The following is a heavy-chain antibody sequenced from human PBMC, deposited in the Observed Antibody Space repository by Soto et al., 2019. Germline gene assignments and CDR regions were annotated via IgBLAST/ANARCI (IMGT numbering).Heavy chain of an antibody. CDR3: TGARYFVWVPSIPDLDY. Sequence: PSETLSLTCTVSGGSLSSYYWSWIRQPPGKGLENLGYIYYSESTNYNPSFKSRVTISVDTSRNQFSLTLSSMTAADTAVYFCTGARYFVWVPSIPDLDYWGPGTLVTVSS. CDR2: IYYSEST. V-gene: IGHV4-59*08. D-gene: IGHD3-9*01. J-gene: IGHJ4*02. CDR1: GGSLSSYY.